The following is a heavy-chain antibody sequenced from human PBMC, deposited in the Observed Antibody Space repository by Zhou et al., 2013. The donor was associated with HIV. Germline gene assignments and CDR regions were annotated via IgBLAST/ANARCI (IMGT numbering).Heavy chain of an antibody. CDR2: IIPIFGTA. J-gene: IGHJ6*03. D-gene: IGHD6-6*01. V-gene: IGHV1-69*05. Sequence: QVQLVQSGAEVKKPGSSVKVSCKASGGTFSSYAISWVRQAPGQGLEWMGGIIPIFGTANYAQKFQGRVTITTDESTSTAYMELSSLRSEDTAVYYCAREGLAARPDHYYYYMDVWGKGTTGHRLL. CDR1: GGTFSSYA. CDR3: AREGLAARPDHYYYYMDV.